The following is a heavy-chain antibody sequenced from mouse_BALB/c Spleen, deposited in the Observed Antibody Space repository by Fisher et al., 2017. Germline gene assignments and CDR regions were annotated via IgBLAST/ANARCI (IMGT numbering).Heavy chain of an antibody. D-gene: IGHD2-2*01. Sequence: KFKGKATLTVDTSSSTACMQLSSLTSEDTAVYFCAQGGYLSYAMDYWGQGTSVTVSS. J-gene: IGHJ4*01. V-gene: IGHV1-84*02. CDR3: AQGGYLSYAMDY.